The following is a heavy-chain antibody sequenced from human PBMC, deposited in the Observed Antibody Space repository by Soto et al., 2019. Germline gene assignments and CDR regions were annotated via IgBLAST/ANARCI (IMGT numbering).Heavy chain of an antibody. D-gene: IGHD1-20*01. V-gene: IGHV3-7*03. Sequence: GGSLVLSCATSGFTFSTYWMAWVRQALGKGPEWVANMKQDGSDENHVDSVRGRFTISRDNAMNSMYLQMNSLRAEDTAVYYCAGDVYGALDYWGQGTLVTVSS. J-gene: IGHJ4*02. CDR1: GFTFSTYW. CDR3: AGDVYGALDY. CDR2: MKQDGSDE.